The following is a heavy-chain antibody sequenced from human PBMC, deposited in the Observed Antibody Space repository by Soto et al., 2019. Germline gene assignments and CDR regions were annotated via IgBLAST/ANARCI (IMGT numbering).Heavy chain of an antibody. V-gene: IGHV3-33*01. CDR2: IWSDGGNN. J-gene: IGHJ4*02. CDR1: GFTFSSFG. CDR3: ARDRYTRRWYDY. D-gene: IGHD6-13*01. Sequence: PGGSLRLSCAASGFTFSSFGMHWVRQAPGKGLEWVAVIWSDGGNNYYADSVKGRFTISRDNSRNTLYLQMNSLRVEDTAVYYCARDRYTRRWYDYWGQGALVTLSS.